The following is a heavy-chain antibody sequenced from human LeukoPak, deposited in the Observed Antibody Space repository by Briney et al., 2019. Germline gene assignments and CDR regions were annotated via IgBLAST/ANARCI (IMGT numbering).Heavy chain of an antibody. D-gene: IGHD3-10*01. V-gene: IGHV4-59*01. CDR2: IYSSGST. CDR1: GGSISSYY. Sequence: SETLSLTCTVSGGSISSYYWSWIRQPPGQGLEWIGYIYSSGSTNYNPSLKSRVTISVDSSKTQFSLKLTSVTAADTAVYYCARGEFYYYYYMDVWGKGTTVTVSS. CDR3: ARGEFYYYYYMDV. J-gene: IGHJ6*03.